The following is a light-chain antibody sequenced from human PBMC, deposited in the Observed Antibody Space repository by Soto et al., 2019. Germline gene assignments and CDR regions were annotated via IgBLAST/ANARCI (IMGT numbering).Light chain of an antibody. Sequence: DIQMTQSPSTLSASVGDRVTITCRASQSITIWLAWYQQKPGKAPKLLIFDASSLESGVPSRFSGSGSGTEFTITSSRLQPDDFATYYCQQYNSYSWTLGQGTKVEIK. CDR2: DAS. CDR3: QQYNSYSWT. CDR1: QSITIW. J-gene: IGKJ1*01. V-gene: IGKV1-5*01.